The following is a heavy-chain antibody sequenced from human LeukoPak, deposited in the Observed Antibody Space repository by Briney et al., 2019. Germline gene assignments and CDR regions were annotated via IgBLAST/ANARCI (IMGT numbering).Heavy chain of an antibody. CDR3: ARGNLWDYRRYYYYMDV. V-gene: IGHV4-34*01. J-gene: IGHJ6*03. CDR2: INHRGST. Sequence: SETLSLTCAVYGGSFSGYYWSWIRQPPGKGLEWIGEINHRGSTNYNPSLKSRVTISVDTSKNQFSLRLNSVTAADTAVYYCARGNLWDYRRYYYYMDVWGKGTTVTVSS. CDR1: GGSFSGYY. D-gene: IGHD4-11*01.